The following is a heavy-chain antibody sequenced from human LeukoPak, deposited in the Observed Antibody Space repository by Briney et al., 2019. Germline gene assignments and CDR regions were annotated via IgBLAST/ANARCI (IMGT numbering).Heavy chain of an antibody. CDR1: GGSISSSSYY. CDR3: ARGNGYSYGSDY. Sequence: SETLSLTCTVSGGSISSSSYYWGWIRQPPGKGLEWIGYIYYSGSTYYNPSLKSRVTISVGTSKNQFSLKLSSVTAADTAVYYCARGNGYSYGSDYWGQGTLVTVSS. J-gene: IGHJ4*02. CDR2: IYYSGST. V-gene: IGHV4-30-4*08. D-gene: IGHD5-18*01.